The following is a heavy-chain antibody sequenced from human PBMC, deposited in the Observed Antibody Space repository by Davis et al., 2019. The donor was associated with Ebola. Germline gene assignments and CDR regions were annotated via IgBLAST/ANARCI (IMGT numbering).Heavy chain of an antibody. D-gene: IGHD2-21*01. J-gene: IGHJ6*02. CDR3: AKDLLWWSASDV. CDR1: GFTFSNYD. CDR2: IGSSSNGR. V-gene: IGHV3-23*05. Sequence: GESLKISCAASGFTFSNYDMGWVRQVPGKGLEWVSGIGSSSNGRHYADSVKGRFTISRDDSKNTVYLQMNSLRAEDTAVYYCAKDLLWWSASDVWGQGTTVTVSS.